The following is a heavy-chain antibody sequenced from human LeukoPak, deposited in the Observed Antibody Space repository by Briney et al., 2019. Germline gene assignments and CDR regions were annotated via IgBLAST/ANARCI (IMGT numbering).Heavy chain of an antibody. V-gene: IGHV1-18*01. CDR1: GYTFTMYG. D-gene: IGHD3-22*01. J-gene: IGHJ4*02. CDR3: ATNYYDSSGYYSIDY. CDR2: INTYNGNT. Sequence: ASVKVSCKASGYTFTMYGISWVRQAPGQGLEWMGWINTYNGNTDYAQKLQGRVTMTTDTSTSTAYMELRSLRSDDTALYYCATNYYDSSGYYSIDYWGQGTLVTVSS.